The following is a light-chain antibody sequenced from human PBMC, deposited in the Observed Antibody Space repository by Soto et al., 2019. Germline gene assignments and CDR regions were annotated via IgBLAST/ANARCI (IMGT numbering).Light chain of an antibody. V-gene: IGLV2-23*02. Sequence: QSALTQPASVSGSPGPSITISCTGTSSDVGSYNLVSWYQQHPGKAPKLMIYEVSKRPSGVSNRFSGSKSGNTASLTISGLQAEDEADYYCCSYAGSSLVFGGGTQLTVL. CDR2: EVS. CDR3: CSYAGSSLV. CDR1: SSDVGSYNL. J-gene: IGLJ2*01.